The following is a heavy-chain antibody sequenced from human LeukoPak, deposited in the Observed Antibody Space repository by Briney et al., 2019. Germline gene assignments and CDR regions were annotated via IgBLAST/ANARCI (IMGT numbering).Heavy chain of an antibody. J-gene: IGHJ4*02. V-gene: IGHV1-2*04. D-gene: IGHD5-24*01. CDR2: INPNSGGT. CDR3: ARAGTVEMTPLDY. CDR1: GYTFTGYY. Sequence: ASVKVSCKASGYTFTGYYMHWVRQAPGQGLEWMGWINPNSGGTNYAQKFQGWVTMSRDTSISTAYMVLSRLRSDDTAVYYCARAGTVEMTPLDYWGQGTLVTVSS.